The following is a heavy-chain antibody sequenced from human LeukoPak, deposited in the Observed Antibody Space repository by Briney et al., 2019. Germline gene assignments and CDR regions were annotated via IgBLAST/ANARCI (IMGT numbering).Heavy chain of an antibody. Sequence: VASVKLCCNASEYTFTSCDINWVRQATGHGLEWIGWMNPNSGKTGYGQSFQGRVTMTRDNSIITAYMELSNLRSEDTAIYYCTRGSSGRRDYWGQVTLVTVSS. CDR1: EYTFTSCD. CDR2: MNPNSGKT. V-gene: IGHV1-8*01. D-gene: IGHD6-19*01. J-gene: IGHJ4*02. CDR3: TRGSSGRRDY.